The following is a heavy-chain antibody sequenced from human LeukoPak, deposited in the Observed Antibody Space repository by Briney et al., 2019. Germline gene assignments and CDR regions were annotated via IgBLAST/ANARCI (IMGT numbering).Heavy chain of an antibody. J-gene: IGHJ4*02. CDR3: TSGETTRPFDY. D-gene: IGHD1-7*01. CDR2: IRSKRNSYAT. V-gene: IGHV3-73*01. Sequence: GGSLRLSCAASGFTFRGSDMHWVRQASGKGLEWVGRIRSKRNSYATAYAVSVKGRFTVSRDDSKNTAYLQMNSLKTEDTAVYYCTSGETTRPFDYWGQGTLVTVSS. CDR1: GFTFRGSD.